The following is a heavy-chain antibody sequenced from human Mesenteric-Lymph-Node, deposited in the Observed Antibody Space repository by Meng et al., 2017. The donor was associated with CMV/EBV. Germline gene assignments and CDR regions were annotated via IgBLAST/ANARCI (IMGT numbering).Heavy chain of an antibody. CDR3: TRPSGSEDY. Sequence: KVSCKASGYTFTSYDISWVRQATGQGLEWMGWMNPNSGNTGYAQKFQGRVTMTRNTSISTSYMELSSLRSEDTAVYYCTRPSGSEDYWGQGTLVTVSS. V-gene: IGHV1-8*02. CDR2: MNPNSGNT. J-gene: IGHJ4*02. CDR1: GYTFTSYD. D-gene: IGHD7-27*01.